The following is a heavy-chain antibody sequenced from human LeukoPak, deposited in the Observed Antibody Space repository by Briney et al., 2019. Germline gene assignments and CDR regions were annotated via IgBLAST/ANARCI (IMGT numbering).Heavy chain of an antibody. CDR1: GGSFSGYY. D-gene: IGHD6-6*01. Sequence: SETLSLTCAVYGGSFSGYYWSWIRQPPGKGLEWIGEINHSGSTNYNPSLKSRVTISVDTSKNQFSLKLSSVTAADTAVYYCARDGSSSFDYWGQGTLVTVSS. CDR3: ARDGSSSFDY. J-gene: IGHJ4*02. V-gene: IGHV4-34*01. CDR2: INHSGST.